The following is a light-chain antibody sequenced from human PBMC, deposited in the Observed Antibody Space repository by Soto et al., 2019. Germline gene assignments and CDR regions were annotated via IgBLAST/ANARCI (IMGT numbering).Light chain of an antibody. CDR1: QSVSSNY. V-gene: IGKV3-20*01. CDR3: QQYGSPRT. CDR2: GAS. Sequence: EIVLTQSPGTLSLSPEQRVTLSCRASQSVSSNYLAWYQQKPGQAPRLLIYGASNRATGVPDRFSGTGSGTDFTLTISRLEPEDFAVYYCQQYGSPRTFGQGTKVEIK. J-gene: IGKJ1*01.